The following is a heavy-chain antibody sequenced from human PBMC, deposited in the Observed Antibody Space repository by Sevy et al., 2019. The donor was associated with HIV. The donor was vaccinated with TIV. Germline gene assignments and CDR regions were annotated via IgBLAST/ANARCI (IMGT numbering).Heavy chain of an antibody. CDR2: ISDGDDAI. Sequence: GGSLRLSCAGSGFALSDYYMSWIRQAPGKGLEWLSYISDGDDAIYYADSVKGRFTISRDNAKNSLFLQMNSLRVEDTAVYYCARDHVKDGDLGDYYYFAMDVWGPGTTVTVSS. CDR3: ARDHVKDGDLGDYYYFAMDV. V-gene: IGHV3-11*01. J-gene: IGHJ6*02. D-gene: IGHD4-17*01. CDR1: GFALSDYY.